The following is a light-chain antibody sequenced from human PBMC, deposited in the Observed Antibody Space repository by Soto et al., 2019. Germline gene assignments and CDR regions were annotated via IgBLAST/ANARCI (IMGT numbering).Light chain of an antibody. CDR1: RDISTY. V-gene: IGKV1-9*01. Sequence: DVQLTQTPSFLSASVGDRVTITCRASRDISTYLAWYQQKPGKAPKLLIYDASSLESGVPSRFSGSGSGTEFTLTISSLQPDDFATYYCQQYNTYPWTFGQGTKVEIK. J-gene: IGKJ1*01. CDR2: DAS. CDR3: QQYNTYPWT.